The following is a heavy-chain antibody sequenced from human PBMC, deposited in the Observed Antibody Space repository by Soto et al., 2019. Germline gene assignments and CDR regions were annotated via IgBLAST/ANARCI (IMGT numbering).Heavy chain of an antibody. Sequence: ASVKVSCKASGGTFGSDAITWVRQAPGQGLEWVGRIIPIFGTTNYAQDLQGRVTISADKSTLTSYMELHSLTSDDKALYYCARDRTDSGYYTNWLDPWGQGTQVTVSS. V-gene: IGHV1-69*06. D-gene: IGHD3-22*01. CDR2: IIPIFGTT. CDR1: GGTFGSDA. J-gene: IGHJ5*02. CDR3: ARDRTDSGYYTNWLDP.